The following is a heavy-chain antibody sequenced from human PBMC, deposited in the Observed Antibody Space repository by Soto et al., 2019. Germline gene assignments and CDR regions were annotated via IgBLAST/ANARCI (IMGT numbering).Heavy chain of an antibody. J-gene: IGHJ4*02. D-gene: IGHD4-17*01. CDR3: ASRYGASFDY. CDR2: IYYSGST. CDR1: GGSISNY. V-gene: IGHV4-59*01. Sequence: QVQLQESGPGLVKPSETLSLTCTVSGGSISNYWSWIRQPPGKGLEWIGYIYYSGSTNYNPSLKRRVTIPVDTSKTPFSLKLSSVTAADTAVYYCASRYGASFDYWGQGTLVTVSS.